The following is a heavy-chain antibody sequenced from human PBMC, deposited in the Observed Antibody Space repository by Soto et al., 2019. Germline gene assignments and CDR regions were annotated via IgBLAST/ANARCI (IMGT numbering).Heavy chain of an antibody. V-gene: IGHV3-30-3*01. CDR1: GFTFSSYA. J-gene: IGHJ4*02. CDR2: ISYDGSNK. Sequence: PGGSLRLSCAASGFTFSSYAMHWVRQAPGKGLEWVAVISYDGSNKYYADSVKGRFTISRDNSKNTLYLQMNSLRAEDTAVYYCARDRPQGVDYFDYWGQGTLVTVSS. CDR3: ARDRPQGVDYFDY.